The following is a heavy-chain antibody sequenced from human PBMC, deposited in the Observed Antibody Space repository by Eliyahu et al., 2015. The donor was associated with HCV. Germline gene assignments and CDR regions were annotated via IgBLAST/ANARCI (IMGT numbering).Heavy chain of an antibody. D-gene: IGHD2-8*01. CDR1: GXSINSXTYY. Sequence: QLQLQESGPGLVKPSETLSLTCTVSGXSINSXTYYXXXIRQPPGKGLEWIGSIYXSGSTYYNPSLKSRVTISVDTSKNQFSLKLSSVTAADTAVYYCARLTRYCTNGVCYKDYYYGMDVWGQGTTVTVSS. V-gene: IGHV4-39*01. CDR2: IYXSGST. CDR3: ARLTRYCTNGVCYKDYYYGMDV. J-gene: IGHJ6*02.